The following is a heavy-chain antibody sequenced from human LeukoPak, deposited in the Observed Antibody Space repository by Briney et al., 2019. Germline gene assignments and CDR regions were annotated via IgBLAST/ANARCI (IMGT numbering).Heavy chain of an antibody. V-gene: IGHV4-61*08. J-gene: IGHJ4*02. CDR2: IYYSGST. Sequence: SETLSLTCTVSGGSISSGGYYWSWIRQHPGKGLEWIGYIYYSGSTNYNPSLKSRVTISVDTSKNQFSLKLSSVTAADTAVYYCARAGAPAQIDYWGQGTLVTVSS. D-gene: IGHD1-26*01. CDR1: GGSISSGGYY. CDR3: ARAGAPAQIDY.